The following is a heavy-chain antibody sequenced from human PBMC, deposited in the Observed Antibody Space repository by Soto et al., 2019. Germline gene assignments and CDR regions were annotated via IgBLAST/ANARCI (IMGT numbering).Heavy chain of an antibody. CDR1: GGSISSYY. CDR2: IYYSGST. D-gene: IGHD6-13*01. V-gene: IGHV4-59*01. Sequence: SETLSLTCTVSGGSISSYYWSWIRQPPGKGLEWIGYIYYSGSTNYNPSLKSRVTISVDTSKNQFSLKLSSVTAADTAVYYCAREAPRSSSWYYYMDVWGKGTTVTVSS. CDR3: AREAPRSSSWYYYMDV. J-gene: IGHJ6*03.